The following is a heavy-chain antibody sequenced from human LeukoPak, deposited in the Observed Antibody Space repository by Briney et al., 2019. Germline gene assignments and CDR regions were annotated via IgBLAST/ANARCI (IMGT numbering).Heavy chain of an antibody. CDR2: IRYDGSNK. J-gene: IGHJ5*02. Sequence: GGSLRLSCAASGFTFSSYGMHWVRQAPGKGLEWEAFIRYDGSNKYYADSVKGRFTISRDNSKNTLYPQMNSLRAEDTAVYYCAKLAVVVPAASWFDPWGQGTLVTVSS. CDR1: GFTFSSYG. V-gene: IGHV3-30*02. CDR3: AKLAVVVPAASWFDP. D-gene: IGHD2-2*01.